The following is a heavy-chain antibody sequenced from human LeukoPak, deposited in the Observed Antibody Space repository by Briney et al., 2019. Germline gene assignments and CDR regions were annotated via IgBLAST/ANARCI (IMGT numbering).Heavy chain of an antibody. V-gene: IGHV1-69*13. CDR1: GYTFTSYD. Sequence: AASVKVSCKASGYTFTSYDISWVRQAPGQGLEWMGGIIPIFGTANYAQKFQGRVTITADESTSTAYMELSSLRSEDTAVYYCARDLPRAAAGREKFDYWGQGTLVTVSS. CDR2: IIPIFGTA. D-gene: IGHD6-13*01. CDR3: ARDLPRAAAGREKFDY. J-gene: IGHJ4*02.